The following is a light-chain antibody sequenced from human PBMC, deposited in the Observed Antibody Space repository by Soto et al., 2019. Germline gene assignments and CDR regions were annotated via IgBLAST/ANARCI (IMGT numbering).Light chain of an antibody. CDR3: HQYGSSPLT. CDR2: AAS. Sequence: ELLLTQSPVTLSVSPGETATLSCRASQSVFGNLAWYQQKPGQAPRLLVFAASARAAGIPARFSGGGSGTEYTLTISSLQSEDFAVYYCHQYGSSPLTFGGGTKVEI. CDR1: QSVFGN. J-gene: IGKJ4*01. V-gene: IGKV3D-15*01.